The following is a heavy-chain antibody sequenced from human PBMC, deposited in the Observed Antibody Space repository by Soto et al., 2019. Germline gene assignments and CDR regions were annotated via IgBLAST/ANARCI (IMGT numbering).Heavy chain of an antibody. J-gene: IGHJ4*02. CDR1: GIEFSNYA. D-gene: IGHD6-19*01. CDR3: AKDGNWLDVYFDV. Sequence: PGGSLRLSCVASGIEFSNYAMSWVRQAPGKGLEWVPISSASGRSRYHADSVKGRFTISRDNSKNTLYLHMTNLRAEDTAVYYCAKDGNWLDVYFDVWGQGTPVTVSS. V-gene: IGHV3-23*01. CDR2: SSASGRSR.